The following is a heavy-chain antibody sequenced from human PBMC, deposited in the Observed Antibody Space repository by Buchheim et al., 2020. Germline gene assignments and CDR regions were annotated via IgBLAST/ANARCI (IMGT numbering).Heavy chain of an antibody. CDR3: ARHGYGDYDLGDFDM. CDR2: IYYSGST. V-gene: IGHV4-39*01. Sequence: QRQLQESGPGLVKPSETLSLTCTVSGVFISSSNDYWGWIRQPPGKGLEWIGSIYYSGSTYYNPSLQRRVTLLVATSKTQISLWLRSVTAADTAVYFCARHGYGDYDLGDFDMWGQGT. J-gene: IGHJ3*02. D-gene: IGHD4-17*01. CDR1: GVFISSSNDY.